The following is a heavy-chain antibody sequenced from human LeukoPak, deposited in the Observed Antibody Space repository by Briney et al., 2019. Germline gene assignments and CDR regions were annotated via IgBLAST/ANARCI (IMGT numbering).Heavy chain of an antibody. D-gene: IGHD2-2*03. V-gene: IGHV4-31*03. CDR1: GGSIDSRGYY. CDR2: IYYSGST. J-gene: IGHJ3*02. Sequence: PSETLSLTCTVSGGSIDSRGYYWSWIRQHPGKGLEWIGYIYYSGSTYYNPSLKSRVTISVDSSKNQFSLKLSSVTAADTAVYYCARAGYCSSTSCYEGAFDIWGQGTMVTVSS. CDR3: ARAGYCSSTSCYEGAFDI.